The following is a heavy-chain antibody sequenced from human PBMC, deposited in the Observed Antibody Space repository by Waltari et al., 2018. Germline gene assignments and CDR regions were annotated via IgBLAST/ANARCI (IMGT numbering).Heavy chain of an antibody. CDR3: ARDLVEDSSSYYYYYGMDV. CDR2: ISSSGSTI. D-gene: IGHD6-13*01. CDR1: GFTFSSYE. Sequence: EVQLVESGGGLVQPGGSLRLSCAASGFTFSSYEMNWVRQAPGKGLEWVSYISSSGSTIYYADSVKGRFTISRDNAKNSLYLQMNSLRAEDTAVYYCARDLVEDSSSYYYYYGMDVWGQGTTVTVSS. J-gene: IGHJ6*02. V-gene: IGHV3-48*03.